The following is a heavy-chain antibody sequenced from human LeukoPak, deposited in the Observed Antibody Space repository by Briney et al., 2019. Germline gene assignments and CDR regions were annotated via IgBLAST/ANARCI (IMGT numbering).Heavy chain of an antibody. CDR3: AKGPYDIVVVVAAVFDY. D-gene: IGHD2-15*01. V-gene: IGHV3-64*04. CDR2: ISSNGGST. CDR1: GFTFSSYA. Sequence: GGYLRLSCSASGFTFSSYAMQWVRQAPGKGLEYVSAISSNGGSTYYADSVKGRFTISRDNSKNTLYLQMNSLRAEDTAVYYCAKGPYDIVVVVAAVFDYWGQGTLVTVSS. J-gene: IGHJ4*02.